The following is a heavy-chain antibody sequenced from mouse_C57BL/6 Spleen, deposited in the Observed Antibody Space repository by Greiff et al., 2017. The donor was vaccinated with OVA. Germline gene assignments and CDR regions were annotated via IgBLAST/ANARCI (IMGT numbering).Heavy chain of an antibody. CDR3: ARGGVNYYGNPDV. Sequence: QVQLQQSGAELVKPGASVKMSCKASGYTFTSYWINWVKQRPGQGLEWIGDIYPGSGYTNYNEKFKGKATLTVDTSSSTAYMQLSSLTSEDSAVYYCARGGVNYYGNPDVWGTGTTVTVSS. J-gene: IGHJ1*03. D-gene: IGHD1-1*01. CDR2: IYPGSGYT. V-gene: IGHV1-55*01. CDR1: GYTFTSYW.